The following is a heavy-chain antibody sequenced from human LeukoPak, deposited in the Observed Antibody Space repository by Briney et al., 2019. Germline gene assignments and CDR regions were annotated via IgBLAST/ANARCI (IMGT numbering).Heavy chain of an antibody. V-gene: IGHV3-23*01. J-gene: IGHJ4*02. CDR3: AREGEKWELPYFDY. D-gene: IGHD1-26*01. Sequence: GGSLRLSCAASGFTFSSYAMSWVRRAPGKGLEWVSAISGSGGSTYYADSVKGRFTISRDNSKNTLYLQMNSLRAEDTAVYYCAREGEKWELPYFDYWGQGTLVTVSS. CDR2: ISGSGGST. CDR1: GFTFSSYA.